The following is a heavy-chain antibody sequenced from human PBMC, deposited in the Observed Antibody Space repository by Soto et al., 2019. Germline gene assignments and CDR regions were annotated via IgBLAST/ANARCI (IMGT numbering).Heavy chain of an antibody. CDR2: INHSGST. CDR1: GGSFSGYY. V-gene: IGHV4-34*01. Sequence: SETLSLTCAVYGGSFSGYYWSWIRQPPGKGLEWIGEINHSGSTNYNPSLKSRVTISVDTSKNQFSLKLSSVTAADTAVYYCDFNPFYMTTVTPYYYYGMDVWGQGTTLTVSS. CDR3: DFNPFYMTTVTPYYYYGMDV. D-gene: IGHD4-17*01. J-gene: IGHJ6*02.